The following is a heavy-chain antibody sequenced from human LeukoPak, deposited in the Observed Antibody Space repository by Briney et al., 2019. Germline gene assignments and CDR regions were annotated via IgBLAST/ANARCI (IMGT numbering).Heavy chain of an antibody. Sequence: GGSLRLSCAASVFTFSSYAMTWVRQAPGKGLEWGSVISGGGDITYYRDSAKGRFTISRDNSKNTVYLQMNSLRAEDTAVYYCGREVPAVDYWGQGTLVTVSS. V-gene: IGHV3-23*01. CDR3: GREVPAVDY. CDR2: ISGGGDIT. J-gene: IGHJ4*02. D-gene: IGHD2-2*01. CDR1: VFTFSSYA.